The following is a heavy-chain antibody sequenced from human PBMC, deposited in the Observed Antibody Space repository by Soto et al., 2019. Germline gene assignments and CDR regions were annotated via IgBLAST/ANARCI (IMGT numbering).Heavy chain of an antibody. J-gene: IGHJ3*02. V-gene: IGHV3-33*01. D-gene: IGHD4-17*01. CDR3: ARGRGGYGDYDAFDI. CDR1: GFTFSSYG. Sequence: QVPLVESGGGVVQPGRSLRLSCAASGFTFSSYGMHWVRQAPGKGLEWVAVIWYDGSNKYYADSVKGRFTISRDNSKNTLYLQMNSLRAEDTAVYYCARGRGGYGDYDAFDIWGQGTMVTVSS. CDR2: IWYDGSNK.